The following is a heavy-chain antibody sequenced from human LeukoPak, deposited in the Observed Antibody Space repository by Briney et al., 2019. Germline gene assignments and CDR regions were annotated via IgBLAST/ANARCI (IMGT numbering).Heavy chain of an antibody. Sequence: ASVKVSCKASGYTFTSYDINWVRQATGQGLEWMGWMNPDSGNTGYAQKFQGRVTMTRNTSISTAYMELSSLRSDDTAVYYCARGPRITMIVVVSAFDIWGQGTMVTVSS. D-gene: IGHD3-22*01. CDR2: MNPDSGNT. V-gene: IGHV1-8*01. CDR3: ARGPRITMIVVVSAFDI. J-gene: IGHJ3*02. CDR1: GYTFTSYD.